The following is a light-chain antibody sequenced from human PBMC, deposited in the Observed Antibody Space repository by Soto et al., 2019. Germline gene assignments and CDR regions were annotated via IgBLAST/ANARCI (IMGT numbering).Light chain of an antibody. V-gene: IGKV1-13*02. J-gene: IGKJ5*01. Sequence: IQVTQSPSSLSASIGDTVTISCRASQGIPTGLAWYQQKPGASPKHLIYDAYTLERGIPSRCSGRGSGTHFILTINNLQPEDFATYYCQQFNSLFGQGTRLEIK. CDR2: DAY. CDR3: QQFNSL. CDR1: QGIPTG.